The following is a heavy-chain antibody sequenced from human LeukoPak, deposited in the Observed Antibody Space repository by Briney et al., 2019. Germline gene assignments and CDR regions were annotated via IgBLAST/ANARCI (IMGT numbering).Heavy chain of an antibody. CDR2: IYHSGST. CDR1: GYSISSGYY. CDR3: ARSKGYGEGYYFDY. V-gene: IGHV4-38-2*02. D-gene: IGHD4-17*01. Sequence: SETLSLTCTVSGYSISSGYYWGWIRQPPGKGLEWIGSIYHSGSTYYNPSLKSRVTISVDTSKNQFSLKLSSVTAADTAVYYCARSKGYGEGYYFDYWGQGTLVTVSS. J-gene: IGHJ4*02.